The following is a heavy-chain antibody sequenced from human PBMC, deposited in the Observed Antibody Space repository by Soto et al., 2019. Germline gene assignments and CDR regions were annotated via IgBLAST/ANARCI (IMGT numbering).Heavy chain of an antibody. CDR1: GFTFDDYA. Sequence: PGGSLRLSCAASGFTFDDYAMHWLRQAPGKGLEWVSGISSDGSSTGYADSVKGRFTISRDNAENSLHLQMNSLRAEDTAVYYCARVRYCSDNSCYSWFDYWGQGTLVTVSS. D-gene: IGHD2-15*01. CDR3: ARVRYCSDNSCYSWFDY. J-gene: IGHJ4*02. V-gene: IGHV3-9*01. CDR2: ISSDGSST.